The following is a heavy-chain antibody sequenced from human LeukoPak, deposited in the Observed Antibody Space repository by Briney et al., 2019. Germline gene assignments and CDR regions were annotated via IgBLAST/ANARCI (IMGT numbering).Heavy chain of an antibody. J-gene: IGHJ5*02. V-gene: IGHV4-31*03. Sequence: SETLSLTCTVSGGSISSGGYYWSWIRQHPGKGLEWIGYIYYSGSTYYNPSLKSRVTISVDTSKNQFSLKLSSVTAADTAVYYCARGGAAFGVVHWFDPWGQGTLVTVSS. CDR1: GGSISSGGYY. CDR2: IYYSGST. CDR3: ARGGAAFGVVHWFDP. D-gene: IGHD3-3*01.